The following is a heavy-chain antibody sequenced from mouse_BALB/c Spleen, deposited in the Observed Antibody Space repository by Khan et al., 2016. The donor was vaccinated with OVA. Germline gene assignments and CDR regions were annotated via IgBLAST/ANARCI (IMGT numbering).Heavy chain of an antibody. CDR3: TRSYDSYYFDY. D-gene: IGHD2-4*01. V-gene: IGHV1-5*01. J-gene: IGHJ2*01. CDR2: IYPGNSDT. CDR1: GYSFTSYW. Sequence: VQLKESGTVLARPGASVKMSCKASGYSFTSYWMHWVKQRPGQGLEWIGAIYPGNSDTRYNQKFKGKATLTAATSASTAYMELSSLTDEDSAVYYCTRSYDSYYFDYWGQGTTLTVSS.